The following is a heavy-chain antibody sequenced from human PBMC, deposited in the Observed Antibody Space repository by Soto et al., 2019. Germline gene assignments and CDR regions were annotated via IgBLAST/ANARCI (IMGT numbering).Heavy chain of an antibody. Sequence: QVQLVQSGAEVKKPGSSVKVSCKASGGTFSSYAISWVRQAPGQGLEWMGGIIPIFGTANYAQKFQGRVTITADESTSTAYMELSSLRSEDTAVYYCARGRYYASSGYTTPLVGYYFDYWGQGTLVTVSS. CDR1: GGTFSSYA. V-gene: IGHV1-69*01. D-gene: IGHD3-22*01. J-gene: IGHJ4*02. CDR3: ARGRYYASSGYTTPLVGYYFDY. CDR2: IIPIFGTA.